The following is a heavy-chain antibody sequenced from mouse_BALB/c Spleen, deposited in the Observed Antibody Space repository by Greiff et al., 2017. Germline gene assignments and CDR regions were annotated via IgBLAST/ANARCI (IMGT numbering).Heavy chain of an antibody. J-gene: IGHJ3*01. CDR1: GFAFSSYD. V-gene: IGHV5-12-1*01. CDR2: ISSGGGST. Sequence: EVQLVESGGGLVKPGGSLKLSCAASGFAFSSYDMSWVRQTPEKRLEWVAYISSGGGSTYYPDTVKGRFTISRDNAKNTLYLQMSSLKSEDTAMYYCARLYYGSSLSYWGQGTLVTVSA. D-gene: IGHD1-1*01. CDR3: ARLYYGSSLSY.